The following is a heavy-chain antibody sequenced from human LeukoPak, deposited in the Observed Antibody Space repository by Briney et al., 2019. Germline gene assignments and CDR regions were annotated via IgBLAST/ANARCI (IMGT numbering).Heavy chain of an antibody. CDR2: INHSGST. J-gene: IGHJ4*02. V-gene: IGHV4-34*01. Sequence: PSETLSLTCAVYGGSFCGYYWSWIPQPPGKGLEWIGKINHSGSTNYNPSFKGRVTISVDTSKNQFSLKLSSLTAADTAVYYCARGAGWTGTGFDYWGQGTLVTVSS. CDR1: GGSFCGYY. CDR3: ARGAGWTGTGFDY. D-gene: IGHD1-1*01.